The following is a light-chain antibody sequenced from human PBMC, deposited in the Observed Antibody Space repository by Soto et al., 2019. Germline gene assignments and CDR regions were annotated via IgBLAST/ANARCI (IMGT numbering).Light chain of an antibody. CDR2: AAS. V-gene: IGKV1-39*01. Sequence: DIQMTQSPSSLSASVGDRVTITCRASQSISSYLNWYQQKPGKAPKLLIYAASSMQSGVPSRFSGSGPGTDFTLTISSLQPEDFATYYCQQSYSTPFGGGTKVEIK. J-gene: IGKJ4*01. CDR3: QQSYSTP. CDR1: QSISSY.